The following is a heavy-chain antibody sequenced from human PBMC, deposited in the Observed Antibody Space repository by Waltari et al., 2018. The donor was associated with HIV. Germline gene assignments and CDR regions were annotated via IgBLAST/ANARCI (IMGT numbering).Heavy chain of an antibody. CDR3: ARDGYSDWDVDY. Sequence: EVQLVESGGGLVQPGGSLRLSCAASGFAFNNYWMSWVRQAPGKGLEWVANINQPGSWKYSLDSVKGRFTISRDNAKNSLFLQMTSLRAEDTAVYYCARDGYSDWDVDYWGQGTLVTVSS. J-gene: IGHJ4*02. D-gene: IGHD4-17*01. V-gene: IGHV3-7*01. CDR1: GFAFNNYW. CDR2: INQPGSWK.